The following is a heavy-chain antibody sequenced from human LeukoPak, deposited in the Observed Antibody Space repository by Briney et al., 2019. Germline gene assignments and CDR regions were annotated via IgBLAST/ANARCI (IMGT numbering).Heavy chain of an antibody. CDR1: GNYW. D-gene: IGHD2/OR15-2a*01. CDR2: INSDGSWT. J-gene: IGHJ4*02. Sequence: GGSLRLSCAASGNYWMHWVRQAPGKGLVGVSHINSDGSWTSYADSVKGRFTISKDNAKNTVYLQMNSLRAEDTAVYYCVSFYETYWGRGTLVTVSS. CDR3: VSFYETY. V-gene: IGHV3-74*01.